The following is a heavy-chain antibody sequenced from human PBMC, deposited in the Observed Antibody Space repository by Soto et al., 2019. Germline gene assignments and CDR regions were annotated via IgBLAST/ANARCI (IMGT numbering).Heavy chain of an antibody. D-gene: IGHD2-21*02. Sequence: GGSLRLSCEASGFTFKSYTMNWVRQAPGKGLEWVSSITGTSSHIFYADSVKGRFTISRDNTKNSLFLQMNNLGAEDSAVYYCARVAGDYRGRWGQGNMVTVSS. CDR3: ARVAGDYRGR. CDR2: ITGTSSHI. J-gene: IGHJ4*02. CDR1: GFTFKSYT. V-gene: IGHV3-21*01.